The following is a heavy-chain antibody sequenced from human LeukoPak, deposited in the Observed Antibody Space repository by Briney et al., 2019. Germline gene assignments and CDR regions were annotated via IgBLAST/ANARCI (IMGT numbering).Heavy chain of an antibody. D-gene: IGHD5-18*01. CDR2: IYSGVST. CDR1: GGSISSNY. V-gene: IGHV4-59*08. Sequence: PSETLSLTCTVSGGSISSNYWSWIRQPPRKGLEWIGYIYSGVSTNYNPSLKSRVTISADTSKNQFSLKLSSVTAADTAVYYCARLYGTAMVFDYWGQGTLVTVSS. J-gene: IGHJ4*02. CDR3: ARLYGTAMVFDY.